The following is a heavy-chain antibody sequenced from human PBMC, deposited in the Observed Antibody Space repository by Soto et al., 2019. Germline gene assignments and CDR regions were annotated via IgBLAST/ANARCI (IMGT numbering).Heavy chain of an antibody. CDR2: INHSGST. J-gene: IGHJ4*02. CDR3: ARDGSGSYPFDY. Sequence: SETLSLTCAVYGGSFSGYYWSWIRQPPGKGLEWIGEINHSGSTNYNPSLKSRVTISVDTSKNQFSLKLSSVTAADTAVYYCARDGSGSYPFDYWGQGTLVTVSS. CDR1: GGSFSGYY. D-gene: IGHD3-10*01. V-gene: IGHV4-34*01.